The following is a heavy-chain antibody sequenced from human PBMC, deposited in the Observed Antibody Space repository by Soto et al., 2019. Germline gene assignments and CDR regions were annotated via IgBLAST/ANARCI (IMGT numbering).Heavy chain of an antibody. CDR2: IWYDGSNK. Sequence: QVQLVESGGGVVQPGRSLRLSCAASGFTFSSYGMHWVRQAPGKGLEWVAVIWYDGSNKYYADSVKGRFTISRDNSKNTLYLQMNSLRAEDTAVYYCAREEVEPAAPIQLDYYFDYWGQGTLVTVSS. CDR3: AREEVEPAAPIQLDYYFDY. J-gene: IGHJ4*02. D-gene: IGHD2-2*01. CDR1: GFTFSSYG. V-gene: IGHV3-33*01.